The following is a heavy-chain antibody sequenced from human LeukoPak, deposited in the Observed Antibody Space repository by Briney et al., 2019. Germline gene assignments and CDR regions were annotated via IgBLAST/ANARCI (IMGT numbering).Heavy chain of an antibody. CDR2: ISAYNGNT. Sequence: ASVKVSCKASGYTFTSCGISWVRQAPGQGLEWMGWISAYNGNTNYAQKLQGRVTMTTDTSTSTAYMELRSLRSDDTAVYYCARDRRIYGSGSYNGYWGQGTLVTVSS. CDR3: ARDRRIYGSGSYNGY. J-gene: IGHJ4*02. V-gene: IGHV1-18*01. CDR1: GYTFTSCG. D-gene: IGHD3-10*01.